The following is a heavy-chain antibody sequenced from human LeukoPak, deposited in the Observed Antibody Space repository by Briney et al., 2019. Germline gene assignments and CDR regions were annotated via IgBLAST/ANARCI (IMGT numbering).Heavy chain of an antibody. CDR1: GYTFTSYG. J-gene: IGHJ4*02. CDR2: VSASNGHT. D-gene: IGHD1/OR15-1a*01. Sequence: ASVKVSCKASGYTFTSYGISWVRQAPGEGLEWMGWVSASNGHTNYAQKFQGRVTMTTDTSTRTAYMDLRSLRSDDTAVYYCARDHWNSDREFAFWGQGTLITVSS. V-gene: IGHV1-18*01. CDR3: ARDHWNSDREFAF.